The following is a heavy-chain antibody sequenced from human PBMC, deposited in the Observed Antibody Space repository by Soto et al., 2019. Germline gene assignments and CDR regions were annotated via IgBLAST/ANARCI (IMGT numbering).Heavy chain of an antibody. CDR2: IFSNDEK. CDR3: ARIPMTTVTTQAFDI. Sequence: QVTLKESGPVLVKPTETLTLTCTVSGFSLSNARMGVSWIRQPPGKALEWLAHIFSNDEKSCSTSLKSRLTIPMDSSRXQVVLTMTNMDPVDTATYYCARIPMTTVTTQAFDIWGQGTMVTVSS. CDR1: GFSLSNARMG. J-gene: IGHJ3*02. D-gene: IGHD4-17*01. V-gene: IGHV2-26*01.